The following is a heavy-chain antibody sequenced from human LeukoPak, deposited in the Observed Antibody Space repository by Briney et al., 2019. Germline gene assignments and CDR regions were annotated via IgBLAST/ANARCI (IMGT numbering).Heavy chain of an antibody. CDR2: IDPYSGGA. J-gene: IGHJ6*02. V-gene: IGHV1-2*02. CDR1: GYTFTGHY. Sequence: ASVKVSCKASGYTFTGHYMHWVRQAPGQGLEWMGWIDPYSGGASYAQKFQGRVTMTRDTSISTGYMELSSLRSDDTAVYYCARSATGPDVWGQGTTVTVSS. CDR3: ARSATGPDV.